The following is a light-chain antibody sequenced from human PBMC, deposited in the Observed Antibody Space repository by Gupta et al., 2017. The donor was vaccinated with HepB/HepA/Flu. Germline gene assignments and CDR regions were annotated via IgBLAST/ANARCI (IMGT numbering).Light chain of an antibody. CDR2: DAS. V-gene: IGKV3-11*01. CDR1: QSVSSY. J-gene: IGKJ1*01. CDR3: RQRSNWPIT. Sequence: IVLTQSPPTASSSPGERATLSLSASQSVSSYLAWYQQKPGQAPRLLIYDASNRATSIPARFSGSGSGTDFTLTISSRETEDFGVYYCRQRSNWPITFGRGTKVEIK.